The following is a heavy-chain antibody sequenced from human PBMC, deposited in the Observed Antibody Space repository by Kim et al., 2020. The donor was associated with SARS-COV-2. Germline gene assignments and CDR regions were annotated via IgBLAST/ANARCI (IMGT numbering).Heavy chain of an antibody. Sequence: SESLSLTCTVSGGSISSSSYYWGWIRQPPGKGLEWIGSIYYSGSTYYNPSLKSRVTISVDTSKNQFSLKLSSVTAADTAVYYCARFRGYDGGDYYYGMDVWGQGTTVTVSS. D-gene: IGHD5-12*01. V-gene: IGHV4-39*01. CDR3: ARFRGYDGGDYYYGMDV. J-gene: IGHJ6*02. CDR1: GGSISSSSYY. CDR2: IYYSGST.